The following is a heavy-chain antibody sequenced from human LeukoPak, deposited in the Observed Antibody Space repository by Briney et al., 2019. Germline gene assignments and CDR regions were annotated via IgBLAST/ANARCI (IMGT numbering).Heavy chain of an antibody. J-gene: IGHJ4*02. V-gene: IGHV3-33*06. CDR1: GFTFSSYA. Sequence: GGSLRLSCAASGFTFSSYAMHWVRQAPGKGLEWVAVIWYDGSNKYYADSVKGRFTISRDNSKNTLYLQMNSLRAEDTAVYYCAKDPSGGWLSVFDYWGQGTLVTVSS. CDR3: AKDPSGGWLSVFDY. D-gene: IGHD3-22*01. CDR2: IWYDGSNK.